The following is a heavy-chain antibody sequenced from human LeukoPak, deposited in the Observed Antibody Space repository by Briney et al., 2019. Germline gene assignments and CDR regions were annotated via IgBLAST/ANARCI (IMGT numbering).Heavy chain of an antibody. CDR3: ARGRRMVQRGESRNRFDP. Sequence: PSDTLSLTCAVYGGSFSGSYWSWIRQPPGKGLEWIGEINHGGSTNYGPSLKSRVTLSVDTSKSQFSLKLRSVTAADTAVYYCARGRRMVQRGESRNRFDPWGQGTLVTVSS. J-gene: IGHJ5*02. CDR2: INHGGST. D-gene: IGHD3-10*01. V-gene: IGHV4-34*01. CDR1: GGSFSGSY.